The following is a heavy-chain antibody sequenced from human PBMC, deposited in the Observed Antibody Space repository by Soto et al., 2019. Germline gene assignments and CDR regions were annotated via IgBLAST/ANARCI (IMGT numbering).Heavy chain of an antibody. CDR3: AKDSRITMVRGVYYFDY. Sequence: GGSLRLSCAASGFTFSSYAMSWVRQAPGKGLEWVSAISGSGGSTYYADSVKGRFTISRDNSKNTLYLQMSSLRAEDTAVYYCAKDSRITMVRGVYYFDYWGQGTLVTVSS. J-gene: IGHJ4*02. V-gene: IGHV3-23*01. D-gene: IGHD3-10*01. CDR1: GFTFSSYA. CDR2: ISGSGGST.